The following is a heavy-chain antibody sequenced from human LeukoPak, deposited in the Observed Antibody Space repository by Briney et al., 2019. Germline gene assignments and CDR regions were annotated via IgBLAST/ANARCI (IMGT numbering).Heavy chain of an antibody. Sequence: ASVKVSCKASGYTFTSYGISWVRQAPGQGLEWMGWISAYNGNTNYAQRLQGRVTMTTDTSTSTAYMELRSLRSDDTAVYYCARDNSVGDTAWWFDPWGQGTLVTVSS. D-gene: IGHD1-26*01. V-gene: IGHV1-18*01. CDR1: GYTFTSYG. CDR2: ISAYNGNT. CDR3: ARDNSVGDTAWWFDP. J-gene: IGHJ5*02.